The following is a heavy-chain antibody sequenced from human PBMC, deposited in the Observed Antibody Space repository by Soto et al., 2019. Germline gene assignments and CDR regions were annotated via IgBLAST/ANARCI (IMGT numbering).Heavy chain of an antibody. CDR1: GLTFSNVW. CDR3: TSLSGAFDI. CDR2: IRSKTDGGTT. J-gene: IGHJ3*02. Sequence: EVQLVESGGGLVKPGESLRLSCVAFGLTFSNVWVSWVRQAPGKGLEWIGRIRSKTDGGTTDYAGPVKGRFTISRDDSKNTLYLQMNSLKIEETAVYYCTSLSGAFDIWGQGTMVTVSS. V-gene: IGHV3-15*01.